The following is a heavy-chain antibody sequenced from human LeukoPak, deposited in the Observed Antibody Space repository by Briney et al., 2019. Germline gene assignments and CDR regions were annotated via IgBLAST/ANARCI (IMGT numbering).Heavy chain of an antibody. V-gene: IGHV7-4-1*02. D-gene: IGHD4-17*01. Sequence: GASVKVSCKASGYTFTSYAMNWVRQAPGQGLEWMGWINTNTGNPTYAQGFTGRFVFSLDTSVSTAYLQISSLKAEDTAVYYCARPDYGDYYYGMDVWGQGTTVTVSS. CDR3: ARPDYGDYYYGMDV. CDR2: INTNTGNP. CDR1: GYTFTSYA. J-gene: IGHJ6*02.